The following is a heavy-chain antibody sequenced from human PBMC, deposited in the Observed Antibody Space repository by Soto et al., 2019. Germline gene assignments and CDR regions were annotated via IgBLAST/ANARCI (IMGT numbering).Heavy chain of an antibody. J-gene: IGHJ4*02. CDR3: ARSGEILQTFDS. V-gene: IGHV3-21*01. D-gene: IGHD1-26*01. CDR2: ISGSSSYI. CDR1: GVSFSDYS. Sequence: PGGSLRLSCVVSGVSFSDYSMNWVRQAPGKGLEWVALISGSSSYIYYADSVKGRFTIPRDNAKNSLFLQMDSLRVEDTAVYYCARSGEILQTFDSWGQGTLVTVSS.